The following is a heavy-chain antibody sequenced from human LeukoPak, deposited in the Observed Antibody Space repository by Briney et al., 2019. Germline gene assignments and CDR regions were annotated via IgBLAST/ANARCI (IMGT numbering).Heavy chain of an antibody. CDR3: ATSGDYSISWALDR. J-gene: IGHJ3*01. Sequence: PGGSLCLSCAASGFNFSTYEMNWVCQAPGKGLEWVSYIGSRPTTIYYADSVKARFIISRDNTKRSLYLEMNSLRAEDAAVYYCATSGDYSISWALDRWGPGKLLTVSS. V-gene: IGHV3-48*03. CDR2: IGSRPTTI. CDR1: GFNFSTYE. D-gene: IGHD4-11*01.